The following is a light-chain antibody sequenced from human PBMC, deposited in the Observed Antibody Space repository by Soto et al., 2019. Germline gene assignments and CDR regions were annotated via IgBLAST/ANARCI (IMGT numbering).Light chain of an antibody. J-gene: IGKJ2*01. V-gene: IGKV3-15*01. CDR1: QSVSNN. CDR2: GAS. CDR3: QQYNNWPPYT. Sequence: DTVMTQSPATLSVSPGERATLSCRASQSVSNNLAWYQQKPGQAHRLLIYGASTRATGIPARFSGSGSGTEFTLTISSLQSEDFAVYYCQQYNNWPPYTFGQGTKLEIK.